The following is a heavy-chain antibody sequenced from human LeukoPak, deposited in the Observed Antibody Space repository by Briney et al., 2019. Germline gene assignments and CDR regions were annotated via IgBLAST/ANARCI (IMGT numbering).Heavy chain of an antibody. CDR1: GGSISSYY. V-gene: IGHV4-59*08. CDR2: IYYSGST. J-gene: IGHJ6*02. CDR3: ARTGYYYYGMDV. Sequence: SETLSLTGTVSGGSISSYYWSWIRQPPGKGLEWIGYIYYSGSTNYNPSLKSRVTISVDTSKNQFSLKLSSVTAADTAVYYCARTGYYYYGMDVWGQGTTVTVSS.